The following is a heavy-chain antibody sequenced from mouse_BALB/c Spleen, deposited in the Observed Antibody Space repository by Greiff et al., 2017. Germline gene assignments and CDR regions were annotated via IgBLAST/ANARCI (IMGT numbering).Heavy chain of an antibody. V-gene: IGHV5-6-3*01. CDR2: INSNGGST. Sequence: DVKLVESGGGLVQPGGSLKLSCAASGFTFSSYGMSWVRQTPDKRLELVATINSNGGSTYYPDSVKGRFTISRDNAKNTLYLQMSSLKSEDTAMYYCATGGNYWYFDVWGAGTTVTVSS. CDR1: GFTFSSYG. J-gene: IGHJ1*01. D-gene: IGHD2-1*01. CDR3: ATGGNYWYFDV.